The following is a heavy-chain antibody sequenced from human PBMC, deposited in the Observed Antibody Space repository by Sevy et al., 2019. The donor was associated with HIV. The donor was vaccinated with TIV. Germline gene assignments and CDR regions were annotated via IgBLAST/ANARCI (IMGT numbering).Heavy chain of an antibody. CDR2: IYTSGST. V-gene: IGHV4-4*07. CDR3: ARGVGIAAAATSRYYYYYYMDV. Sequence: SETLSLTCTVSGGSISSYYWSWIRQPAGKGLGWIGRIYTSGSTNYNPSLKSRVTMSVDTSKNQFSLKLSSVTAADTAVYYCARGVGIAAAATSRYYYYYYMDVWGKGTTVTVSS. D-gene: IGHD6-13*01. CDR1: GGSISSYY. J-gene: IGHJ6*03.